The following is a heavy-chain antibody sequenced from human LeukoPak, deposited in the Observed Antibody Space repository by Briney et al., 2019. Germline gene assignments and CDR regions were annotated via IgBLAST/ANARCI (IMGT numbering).Heavy chain of an antibody. Sequence: ASVKVSCKASGYTFTTYGITWERQAPGQGLEYMGWISAYNGNTNYTQKLQGRVTMTTDTSTSTAYMELRSLRSDDTAVYYCARDPQQLVGATGGGFQYWGQGTLVTVSS. J-gene: IGHJ4*02. CDR3: ARDPQQLVGATGGGFQY. CDR2: ISAYNGNT. D-gene: IGHD1-26*01. V-gene: IGHV1-18*01. CDR1: GYTFTTYG.